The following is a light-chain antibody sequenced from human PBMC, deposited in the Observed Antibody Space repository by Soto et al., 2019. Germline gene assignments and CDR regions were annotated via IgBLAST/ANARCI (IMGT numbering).Light chain of an antibody. Sequence: QSALTQPASVSGSPGQSITISCTGTSSDVGGYNYVSWYQQYPGKAPKLMIYEVSNRPSGVSNRFSGSKYGYTASLTISGLQSEDEADYYCSSYTSTNTLVFGGGTKVTVL. J-gene: IGLJ3*02. CDR2: EVS. CDR3: SSYTSTNTLV. CDR1: SSDVGGYNY. V-gene: IGLV2-14*01.